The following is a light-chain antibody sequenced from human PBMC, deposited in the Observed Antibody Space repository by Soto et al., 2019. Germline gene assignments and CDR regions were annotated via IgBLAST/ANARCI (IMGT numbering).Light chain of an antibody. CDR3: CSFADDNAPFL. J-gene: IGLJ1*01. V-gene: IGLV2-23*01. CDR1: NSDIASYNR. CDR2: EGT. Sequence: QSVLTQPASVSGSPGQSITISCTGTNSDIASYNRVSWYQQYPGEAPKLLTYEGTKRPSGVSLRFSAYKYGNTASLTISALQPEDEADYFCCSFADDNAPFLIGTAKKVTV.